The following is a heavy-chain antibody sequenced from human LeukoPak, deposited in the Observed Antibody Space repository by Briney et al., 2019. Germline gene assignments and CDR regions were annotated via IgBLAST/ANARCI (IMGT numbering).Heavy chain of an antibody. Sequence: PSETLSHTCTVSGGSISSYYWSWIRQPPGKGLEWIGYIYYSGSTNYNPSLKSRVTISVDTSKNQFSLKLSSVTAADTAVYYCARDYKGWFDPWGQGTLVTVSS. CDR2: IYYSGST. D-gene: IGHD1-1*01. J-gene: IGHJ5*02. CDR3: ARDYKGWFDP. CDR1: GGSISSYY. V-gene: IGHV4-59*01.